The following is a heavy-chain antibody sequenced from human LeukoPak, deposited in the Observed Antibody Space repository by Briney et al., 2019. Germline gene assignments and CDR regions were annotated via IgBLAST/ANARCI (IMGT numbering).Heavy chain of an antibody. CDR1: GGSINSYY. Sequence: TSETLSLTCTVSGGSINSYYWSWIRQPPGKGLEWIGYIYNSETINYNPSLTSRVTISLDTSKNQVSLKLTSVTAADTAVYYCVRVGGASSILSAFDIWGQGTMVTVSS. V-gene: IGHV4-59*01. J-gene: IGHJ3*02. CDR2: IYNSETI. CDR3: VRVGGASSILSAFDI. D-gene: IGHD6-6*01.